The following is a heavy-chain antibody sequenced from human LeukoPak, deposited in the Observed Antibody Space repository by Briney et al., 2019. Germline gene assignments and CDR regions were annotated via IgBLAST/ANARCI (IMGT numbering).Heavy chain of an antibody. J-gene: IGHJ4*02. V-gene: IGHV3-30*02. CDR1: GFTFSSYG. Sequence: GGSLRLSCAASGFTFSSYGMHWVRQAPGKGLEWVAFIRYDGSNKYYADSVKGRFTISRDNSKNTLYLQMNSLRAEDTAVYYCAKDIGSSWNVGFDSWGKGTLVTVSS. CDR2: IRYDGSNK. D-gene: IGHD1-1*01. CDR3: AKDIGSSWNVGFDS.